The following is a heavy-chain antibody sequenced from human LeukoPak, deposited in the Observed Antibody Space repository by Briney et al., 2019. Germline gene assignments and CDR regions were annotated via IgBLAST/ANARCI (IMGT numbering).Heavy chain of an antibody. V-gene: IGHV4-34*01. CDR2: INHSGST. CDR1: GGSFSGYY. J-gene: IGHJ4*02. Sequence: PSETLSLTCAVYGGSFSGYYWSWIRQPPGKGLEWIGEINHSGSTNYNPSLKSRDTISVDTSKNQFSLKLSSVTAADTAVYYCARLGSLGQRDYWGQGTLVTVSS. D-gene: IGHD6-25*01. CDR3: ARLGSLGQRDY.